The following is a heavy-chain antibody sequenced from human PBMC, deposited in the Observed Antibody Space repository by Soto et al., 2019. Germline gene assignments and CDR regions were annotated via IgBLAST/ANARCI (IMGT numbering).Heavy chain of an antibody. CDR3: ARAANYYDSSGYYPNLAYYYYGMDV. CDR2: ISYDGSNK. D-gene: IGHD3-22*01. J-gene: IGHJ6*02. Sequence: GGSLRLSCAASGFTFSSYAMHWVRQAPGKGLEWVAVISYDGSNKYYADSVKGRFTISRENSKNTLYLQMNSLRAEDTAVYYCARAANYYDSSGYYPNLAYYYYGMDVWGQGTTVTVSS. CDR1: GFTFSSYA. V-gene: IGHV3-30-3*01.